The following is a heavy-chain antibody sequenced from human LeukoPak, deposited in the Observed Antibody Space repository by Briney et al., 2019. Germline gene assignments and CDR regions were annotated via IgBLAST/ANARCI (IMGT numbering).Heavy chain of an antibody. D-gene: IGHD1-1*01. CDR2: IIPILGIA. V-gene: IGHV1-69*04. Sequence: SVKVSCKASGGTFSSYAISWVRQAPGQGLEWMGRIIPILGIANYAQKFQGRVTITADKSTSTAYMELSSLRSEDTAVYYCARASDVEVVQHWGQGTLVTVSS. CDR3: ARASDVEVVQH. J-gene: IGHJ1*01. CDR1: GGTFSSYA.